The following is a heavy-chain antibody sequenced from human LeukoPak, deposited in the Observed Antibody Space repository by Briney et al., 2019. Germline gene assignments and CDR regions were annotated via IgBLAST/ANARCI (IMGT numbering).Heavy chain of an antibody. CDR3: ARTYYYESSGFYFDY. Sequence: SVKVSCEASGGTFNSYAISWVRQAPGLGLEWMGGIIPIFDTGNYAQKFQGRVTITADESTSTVYMELSSLRSEDTAVYYCARTYYYESSGFYFDYWGQGTLVTVSS. CDR2: IIPIFDTG. V-gene: IGHV1-69*13. CDR1: GGTFNSYA. D-gene: IGHD3-22*01. J-gene: IGHJ4*02.